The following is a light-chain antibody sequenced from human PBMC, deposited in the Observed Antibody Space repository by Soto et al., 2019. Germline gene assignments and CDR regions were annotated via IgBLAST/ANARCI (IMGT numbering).Light chain of an antibody. J-gene: IGKJ1*01. Sequence: DSRMTQYPSTVSAAAGDRFTITFLASQSISSWLAWYQHKPGKAPKLLIYDASNLDSGVPSRFSGSGSGTEFSLTISNLQPDDCATYYCQQYENYWTFGQGTNVDIK. CDR2: DAS. V-gene: IGKV1-5*01. CDR1: QSISSW. CDR3: QQYENYWT.